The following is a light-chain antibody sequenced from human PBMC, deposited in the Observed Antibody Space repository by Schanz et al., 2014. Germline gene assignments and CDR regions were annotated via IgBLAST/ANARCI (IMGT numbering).Light chain of an antibody. J-gene: IGKJ1*01. CDR3: QQSYRTPPT. Sequence: DIQMTQSPSSLSASVGDRVTITCRASQSISRYLNWYQKKPGKAPKLLIYAASSLQSGVPSRFSGSGSGTDVTLTSSRLQPEDLATYYWQQSYRTPPTCGRGTRVESK. CDR2: AAS. CDR1: QSISRY. V-gene: IGKV1-39*01.